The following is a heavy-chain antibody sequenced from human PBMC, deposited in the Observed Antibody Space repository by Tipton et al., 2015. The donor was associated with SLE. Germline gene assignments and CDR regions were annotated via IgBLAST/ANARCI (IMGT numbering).Heavy chain of an antibody. CDR1: GGSVSSSNYY. Sequence: TLSLTCTVSGGSVSSSNYYWGWIRQPPLKGLEWIGSIYYSGSTYYNPSLKSRVTISVDTSKNQFSLKLSSVTAADTAVYYCARTNRGCFDYWGQGTLVTVSS. CDR3: ARTNRGCFDY. J-gene: IGHJ4*02. V-gene: IGHV4-39*07. CDR2: IYYSGST. D-gene: IGHD2-8*01.